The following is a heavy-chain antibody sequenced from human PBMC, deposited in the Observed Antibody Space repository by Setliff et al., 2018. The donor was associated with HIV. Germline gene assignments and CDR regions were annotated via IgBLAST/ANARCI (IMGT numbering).Heavy chain of an antibody. CDR3: AREDIAVASAFDI. V-gene: IGHV4-30-4*08. CDR2: IYFSGSA. Sequence: SETLSLTCTVSGDSITNNNFFWTWVRQDPGKGLEWIGYIYFSGSATYNPSLKSRVTISVDTSKNQFSLNLNSVTATDTAVYYCAREDIAVASAFDIWGQGTMVTVSS. CDR1: GDSITNNNFF. J-gene: IGHJ3*02. D-gene: IGHD6-19*01.